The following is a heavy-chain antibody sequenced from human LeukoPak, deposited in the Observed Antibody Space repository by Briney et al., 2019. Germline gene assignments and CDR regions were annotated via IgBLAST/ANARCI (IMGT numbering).Heavy chain of an antibody. CDR3: ATNCGGDLYYFDY. CDR2: VDPEDGET. Sequence: ASVKISCKVSGYTFTDYYMHLVQQAPGKGLEWMGLVDPEDGETIYAEKFQGRVTITADTSTDTAYMELSSLRSEDTAVYYCATNCGGDLYYFDYSGQGTLVTVSS. J-gene: IGHJ4*02. CDR1: GYTFTDYY. V-gene: IGHV1-69-2*01. D-gene: IGHD2-21*02.